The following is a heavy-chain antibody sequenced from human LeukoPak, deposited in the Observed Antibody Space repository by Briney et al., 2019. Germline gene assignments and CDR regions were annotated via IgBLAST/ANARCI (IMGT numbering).Heavy chain of an antibody. J-gene: IGHJ4*02. CDR1: GFTFSTYG. D-gene: IGHD3-10*01. Sequence: PGGSLRLSCAASGFTFSTYGMHWVRQAPGKGLEWVALISSDGSNKDYADSVKGRFTISRDNSKNTLYVQMDSLRAEDTAVYYCARDLSKGRYFDYWGQGTLVTVSS. V-gene: IGHV3-30*03. CDR3: ARDLSKGRYFDY. CDR2: ISSDGSNK.